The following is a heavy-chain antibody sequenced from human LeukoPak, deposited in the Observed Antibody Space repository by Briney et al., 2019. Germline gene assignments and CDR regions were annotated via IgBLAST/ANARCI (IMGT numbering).Heavy chain of an antibody. D-gene: IGHD3-16*01. CDR2: IYHSGST. Sequence: SETLSLTCTVSGYSISSGYYWGWIRQPPGKGLEWIGSIYHSGSTYYNPSLKSRVTISVDTSKNQFSLKLSSVTAADTAMYYCARDGGGVIDYWGQGTLVTVSS. J-gene: IGHJ4*02. CDR3: ARDGGGVIDY. CDR1: GYSISSGYY. V-gene: IGHV4-38-2*02.